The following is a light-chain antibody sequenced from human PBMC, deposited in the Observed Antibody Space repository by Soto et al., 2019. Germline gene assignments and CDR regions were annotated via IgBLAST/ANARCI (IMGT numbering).Light chain of an antibody. CDR1: NSDVGGYDY. CDR3: NSYTSHNSVV. V-gene: IGLV2-14*01. Sequence: QSALTQPASVSGSPGQSISISCAGTNSDVGGYDYVSWYQQHPGKAPKLLISEVSNRPSGVSDRFSGSKSGNTASLTISWLHDEDEADYYCNSYTSHNSVVFGGGTQLTVL. J-gene: IGLJ2*01. CDR2: EVS.